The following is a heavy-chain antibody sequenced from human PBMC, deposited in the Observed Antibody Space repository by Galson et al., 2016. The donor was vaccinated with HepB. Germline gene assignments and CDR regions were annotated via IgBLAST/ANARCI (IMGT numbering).Heavy chain of an antibody. CDR2: IYHTETT. V-gene: IGHV4-4*02. CDR1: GASINDSTW. D-gene: IGHD2-2*01. Sequence: SETLSLTCTVSGASINDSTWWTWVRQAPGRGLEWIGEIYHTETTNNKPFLRSRFTLSIDKSRNQFSLHLTSATAADTAVYYCARAAVVPGARMVFDPWGQGTLVTVSS. CDR3: ARAAVVPGARMVFDP. J-gene: IGHJ5*02.